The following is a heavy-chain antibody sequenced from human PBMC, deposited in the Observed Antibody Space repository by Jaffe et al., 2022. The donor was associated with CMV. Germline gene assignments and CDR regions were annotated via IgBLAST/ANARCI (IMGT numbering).Heavy chain of an antibody. CDR1: GGSLSGYY. D-gene: IGHD4-4*01. CDR2: TSHIGRT. CDR3: ARGSTMVTSYDY. Sequence: QVRLQQWGAGLLTPSETLSLTCAVYGGSLSGYYWSWIRQPPGKGLEWIGETSHIGRTNYNPSLKSRVTISIDTSKNQFSLKLSAVTAADTAVYYCARGSTMVTSYDYWGQGTLVPVSS. V-gene: IGHV4-34*01. J-gene: IGHJ4*02.